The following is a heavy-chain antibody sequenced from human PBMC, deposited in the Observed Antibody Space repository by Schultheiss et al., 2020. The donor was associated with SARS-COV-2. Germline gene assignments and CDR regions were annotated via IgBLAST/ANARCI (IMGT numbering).Heavy chain of an antibody. CDR2: ISSSGGST. Sequence: GGSLRLSCAASGFTFSSYSMNWVRQAPGKGLEWVSRISSSGGSTYYADSVKGRFTISRDNAKNTLYLQMNSLRAEDTAVYYCAREELLWFGESSYYYYSMDVWGQGTTVTVSS. D-gene: IGHD3-10*01. V-gene: IGHV3-21*01. CDR1: GFTFSSYS. J-gene: IGHJ6*02. CDR3: AREELLWFGESSYYYYSMDV.